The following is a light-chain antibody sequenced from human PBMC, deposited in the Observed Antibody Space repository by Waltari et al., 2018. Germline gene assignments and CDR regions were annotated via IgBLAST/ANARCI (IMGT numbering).Light chain of an antibody. J-gene: IGKJ1*01. CDR2: AAS. CDR1: QDIRSY. Sequence: DIQMTQSPSSLSASVGDRVTTTCRASQDIRSYLNWYQQKPGKAPNLLIYAASSLQSGVPSRFSGSGSGTDFTLSISSLQPEDFATYYCQQSYSTPWTFGQGTKVEIK. CDR3: QQSYSTPWT. V-gene: IGKV1-39*01.